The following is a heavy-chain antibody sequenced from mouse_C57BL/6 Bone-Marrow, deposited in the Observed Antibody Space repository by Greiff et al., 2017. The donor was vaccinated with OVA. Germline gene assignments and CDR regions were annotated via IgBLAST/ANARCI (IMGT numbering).Heavy chain of an antibody. J-gene: IGHJ3*01. V-gene: IGHV1-81*01. CDR2: IYPRSGNT. CDR1: GYTFTSYG. Sequence: VHLVESGAELARPGASVKLSCKASGYTFTSYGISWVKQRTGQGLEWIGEIYPRSGNTYYNEKFKGKATLTADKSSSTAYMELRSLTSEDSAVYCCARSYYDGYSWFAYWGQGTLVTVSA. CDR3: ARSYYDGYSWFAY. D-gene: IGHD2-3*01.